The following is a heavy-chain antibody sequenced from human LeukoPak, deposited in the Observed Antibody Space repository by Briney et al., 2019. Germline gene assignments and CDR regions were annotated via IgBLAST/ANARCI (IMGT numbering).Heavy chain of an antibody. Sequence: SETLSLTCTVSGGSISSSSYYWGWIRQPPGKGLEWIGSIYYSGSTYYNPSLKSRVTISVDTSKNQFSLKLSSVTAADTAVYYCARDCRGASCYDYWGQGTLVTVSS. J-gene: IGHJ4*02. CDR3: ARDCRGASCYDY. CDR1: GGSISSSSYY. V-gene: IGHV4-39*07. D-gene: IGHD2-15*01. CDR2: IYYSGST.